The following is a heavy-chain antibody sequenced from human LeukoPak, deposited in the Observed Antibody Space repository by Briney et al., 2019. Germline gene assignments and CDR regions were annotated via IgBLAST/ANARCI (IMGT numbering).Heavy chain of an antibody. D-gene: IGHD6-13*01. CDR2: ISGSGGST. CDR1: GFTFSNYA. CDR3: AKEYSSTLPGVYYFDY. J-gene: IGHJ4*02. V-gene: IGHV3-23*01. Sequence: QPGGSLRLSCAASGFTFSNYAMSWVRQAPGKGLEWVSAISGSGGSTYYADSAKGRFTISRDNSKNTMYLQMNSLRAEDTAVYYCAKEYSSTLPGVYYFDYWGQGTLVTVSS.